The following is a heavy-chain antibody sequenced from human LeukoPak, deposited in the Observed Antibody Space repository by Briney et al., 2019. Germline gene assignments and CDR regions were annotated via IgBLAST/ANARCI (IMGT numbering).Heavy chain of an antibody. CDR2: IRDSGEA. J-gene: IGHJ5*02. Sequence: PGGSLRLSCADSGFRVRDYYMSWVRQAPGKGLEWVGLIRDSGEAFYADFARGRFAISRDESENTLYLQMNSLRVEDTAVYFCARDRAANQDWVEFDPWGQGTPVIVSS. D-gene: IGHD3/OR15-3a*01. CDR3: ARDRAANQDWVEFDP. CDR1: GFRVRDYY. V-gene: IGHV3-66*03.